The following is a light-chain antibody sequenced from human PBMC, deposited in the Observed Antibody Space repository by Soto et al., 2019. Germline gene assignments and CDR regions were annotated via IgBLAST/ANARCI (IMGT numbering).Light chain of an antibody. Sequence: DIVLTPSPDPFSLSPGERATLSCRASQSVSSSNFAWYQQKPAQAPGLLIYGASRRAPGIPERFSGSGSGTDFTLTISRLEPEDFAVYYFQQDLTSPGTFGQGTKVDIK. CDR1: QSVSSSN. J-gene: IGKJ1*01. CDR3: QQDLTSPGT. CDR2: GAS. V-gene: IGKV3-20*01.